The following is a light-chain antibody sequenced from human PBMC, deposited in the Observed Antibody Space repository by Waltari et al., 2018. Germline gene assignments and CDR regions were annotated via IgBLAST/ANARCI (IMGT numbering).Light chain of an antibody. CDR2: NVN. J-gene: IGLJ1*01. CDR3: CLYASSYTPFFV. CDR1: SSAIGGYNH. Sequence: QSALTQPASVSGSPGQSITISCIGTSSAIGGYNHVSWYQQHPGKAPKVMIYNVNNRPSGVSDRFSGSKSGNTASLTISGLQAEDEADYFCCLYASSYTPFFVFGTGTKLTVL. V-gene: IGLV2-14*03.